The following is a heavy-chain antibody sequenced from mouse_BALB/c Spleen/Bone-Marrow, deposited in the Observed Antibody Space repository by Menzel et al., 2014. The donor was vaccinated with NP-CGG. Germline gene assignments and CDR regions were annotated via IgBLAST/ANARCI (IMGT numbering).Heavy chain of an antibody. V-gene: IGHV1-4*01. Sequence: QVQLQQSGAELARPGASVKMSCKASGYTFTSYTMHWVKQRPGQGLEWIGYINPSSGYTNYNQKFMDKATLTADKSSSTAYMQLSSLTSEDSAVYYCARERNWDSFAYWGQGTLVTVSA. J-gene: IGHJ3*01. CDR1: GYTFTSYT. CDR3: ARERNWDSFAY. D-gene: IGHD4-1*01. CDR2: INPSSGYT.